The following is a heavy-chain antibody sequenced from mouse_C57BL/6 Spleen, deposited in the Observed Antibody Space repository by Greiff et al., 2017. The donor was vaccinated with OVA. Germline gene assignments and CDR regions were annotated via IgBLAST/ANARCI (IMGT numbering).Heavy chain of an antibody. V-gene: IGHV1-5*01. CDR3: TGYYGSSYRNFDY. D-gene: IGHD1-1*01. CDR1: GYTFTSYW. CDR2: IYPGNSDT. Sequence: EVQLQQSGTVLARPGASVKMSCKTSGYTFTSYWMHWVKQRPGQGLEWIGAIYPGNSDTSYNQKFKGKAKLTAVTSASTAYMELSSLTNEDSAVYYCTGYYGSSYRNFDYWGQGTTLTVSS. J-gene: IGHJ2*01.